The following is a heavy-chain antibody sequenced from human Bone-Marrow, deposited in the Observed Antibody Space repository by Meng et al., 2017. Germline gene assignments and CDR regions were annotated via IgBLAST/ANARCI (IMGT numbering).Heavy chain of an antibody. Sequence: GESLKISCAASGFTFSSYAMSWVRQAPGKGLEWVSAISGSGGSTYYADSVKDRFTISRDNSKNTLYLQMNSLRAEDTAVYYCAKLLAVAGTFFPNWGQGTLVTVSS. CDR2: ISGSGGST. CDR1: GFTFSSYA. V-gene: IGHV3-23*01. D-gene: IGHD6-19*01. CDR3: AKLLAVAGTFFPN. J-gene: IGHJ4*02.